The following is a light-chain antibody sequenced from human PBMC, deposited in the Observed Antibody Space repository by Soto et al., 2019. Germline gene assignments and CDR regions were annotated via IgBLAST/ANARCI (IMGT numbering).Light chain of an antibody. V-gene: IGKV1-27*01. Sequence: DIQMTQSPSSLSASVGDRVTSTCRASHAIGNYLAWYQQKPGKVPKLLIYTASTLQSGVPFRFSGSGSGTDFTLTISSLQPEDGATYYCQKYNSAPWTFGQGTKVEIK. CDR3: QKYNSAPWT. J-gene: IGKJ1*01. CDR1: HAIGNY. CDR2: TAS.